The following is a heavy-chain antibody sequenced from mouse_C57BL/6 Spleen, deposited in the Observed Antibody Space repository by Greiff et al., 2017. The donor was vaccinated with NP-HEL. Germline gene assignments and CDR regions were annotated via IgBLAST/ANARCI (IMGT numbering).Heavy chain of an antibody. D-gene: IGHD3-2*02. J-gene: IGHJ3*01. CDR2: IDPSDSYT. V-gene: IGHV1-69*01. Sequence: VQLQQPGAELVMPGASVKLSCKASGYTFTSYWMHWVKQRPGQGLEWIGEIDPSDSYTNYNQKFKGKSTLTVDKSSSTAYMQLSSLTSEDSAVYDSARGLDSSGYDWFAYWGKGTLVTVSA. CDR1: GYTFTSYW. CDR3: ARGLDSSGYDWFAY.